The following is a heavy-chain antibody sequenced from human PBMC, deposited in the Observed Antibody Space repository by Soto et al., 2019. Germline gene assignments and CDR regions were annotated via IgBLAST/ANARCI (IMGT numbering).Heavy chain of an antibody. CDR2: LIPILDIS. CDR1: GGTFRSYT. D-gene: IGHD6-13*01. V-gene: IGHV1-69*02. J-gene: IGHJ6*02. Sequence: QVQLVQSGAEVKKPGSSVKVSCTASGGTFRSYTITWVRQAPGQGLEWIGRLIPILDISNYAQKFQGRVTITADKXTSTAYMELSSLRSEDTAVYYCAGGSLTAAGAQYYYYGMDIWGQGTTVTVSS. CDR3: AGGSLTAAGAQYYYYGMDI.